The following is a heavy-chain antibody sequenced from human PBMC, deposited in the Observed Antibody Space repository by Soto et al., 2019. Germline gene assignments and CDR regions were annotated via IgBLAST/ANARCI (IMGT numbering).Heavy chain of an antibody. Sequence: QVQLQESGPGLVKPSQALSLTCTVSGGSITSTDGYWSWIRQPPGKGLEWIGYISYSGFTLYNPSLQSRVTISVDTSKNQFSLYLNSVTAADTAVYYCARVTWFAELSFDYWGQGTVGTVSS. V-gene: IGHV4-30-4*01. CDR3: ARVTWFAELSFDY. D-gene: IGHD3-10*01. CDR1: GGSITSTDGY. J-gene: IGHJ4*02. CDR2: ISYSGFT.